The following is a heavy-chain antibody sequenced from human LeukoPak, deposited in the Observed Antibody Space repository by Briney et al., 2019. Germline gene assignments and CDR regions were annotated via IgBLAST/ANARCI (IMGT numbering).Heavy chain of an antibody. Sequence: SETLSLTCSVSGSSFTTFYWSWFRQTPGKGLEWIGFIYYSGLSAYNPSLRSRAGISVDTAKNQFTLTLTSVTAADTALYYCTRVRVISGYWIDFDTWGQGTAVTVSS. CDR1: GSSFTTFY. D-gene: IGHD3-22*01. CDR3: TRVRVISGYWIDFDT. CDR2: IYYSGLS. J-gene: IGHJ4*02. V-gene: IGHV4-59*01.